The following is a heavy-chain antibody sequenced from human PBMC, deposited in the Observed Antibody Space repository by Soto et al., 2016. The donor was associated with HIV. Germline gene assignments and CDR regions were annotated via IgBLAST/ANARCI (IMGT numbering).Heavy chain of an antibody. J-gene: IGHJ4*01. CDR3: ARHVTGFSHTWYVEALAFNY. V-gene: IGHV4-39*01. CDR1: GGAINSNTFF. CDR2: VSHSGDT. Sequence: RLHESGPGLVKPSESLSLTCTVSGGAINSNTFFWAWIRQSPQKTLEWIGTVSHSGDTYYNPSLRSRVIISADASKKQFFLTLTSVKSTDTGIYYCARHVTGFSHTWYVEALAFNYWGQGLRVAVSS. D-gene: IGHD6-13*01.